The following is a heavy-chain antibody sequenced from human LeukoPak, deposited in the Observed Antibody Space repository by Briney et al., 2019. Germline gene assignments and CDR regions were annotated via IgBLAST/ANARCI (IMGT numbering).Heavy chain of an antibody. V-gene: IGHV1-69*13. CDR1: GGTFSSYA. CDR2: IIPIFGTA. CDR3: ARAGRDGYNPTDFDY. J-gene: IGHJ4*02. D-gene: IGHD5-24*01. Sequence: GASVKVSCTASGGTFSSYAISWVRQAPGQGLEWMGGIIPIFGTANYAQKFQGRVTITADESTSTAYMELSSLRSEDTAVYYCARAGRDGYNPTDFDYWGQGTLVTVSS.